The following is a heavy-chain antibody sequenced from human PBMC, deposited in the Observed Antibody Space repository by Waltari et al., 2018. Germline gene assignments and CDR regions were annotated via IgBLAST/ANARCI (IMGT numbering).Heavy chain of an antibody. J-gene: IGHJ4*02. CDR3: ARDPTLFGVRQNYFDS. Sequence: EALLVESGGDLVQPGGSLRLTGRAPGCTPRCYFMRWVRQVPGKGLEWRASINQDGETNYVASVKGRFTISRDNAKKSLVLLLNNLRADDSAIYYCARDPTLFGVRQNYFDSWGQGTLVTVSS. D-gene: IGHD3-3*01. CDR2: INQDGET. CDR1: GCTPRCYF. V-gene: IGHV3-7*04.